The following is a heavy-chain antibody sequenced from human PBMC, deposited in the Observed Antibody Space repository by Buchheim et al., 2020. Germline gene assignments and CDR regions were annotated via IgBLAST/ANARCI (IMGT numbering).Heavy chain of an antibody. CDR3: ARDPGLSIAEMGV. CDR2: IYYSGST. J-gene: IGHJ6*02. V-gene: IGHV4-30-4*01. D-gene: IGHD6-6*01. Sequence: QVQLQESGPGLVKHSQTLSLTCTVSGGSIRSGDYYWSWIRQPPGKGLEWIGYIYYSGSTYYNTSLKSRVTISADTSKNQFSLKLSSVTAADTAVYYCARDPGLSIAEMGVWGQGTT. CDR1: GGSIRSGDYY.